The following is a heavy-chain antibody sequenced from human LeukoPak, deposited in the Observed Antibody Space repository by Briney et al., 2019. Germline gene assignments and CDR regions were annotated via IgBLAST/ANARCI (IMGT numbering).Heavy chain of an antibody. V-gene: IGHV1-69*04. Sequence: SVEVSCKASGGTFSSYAISWVRQAPGRGLEWMGRIIPIFGIANYAQKFQGRVTITADKSTSTAYMELSSLRSEDTAVYYCAREVVTTNRNWFDPWGQGTLVTVSS. CDR3: AREVVTTNRNWFDP. CDR1: GGTFSSYA. J-gene: IGHJ5*02. CDR2: IIPIFGIA. D-gene: IGHD4-11*01.